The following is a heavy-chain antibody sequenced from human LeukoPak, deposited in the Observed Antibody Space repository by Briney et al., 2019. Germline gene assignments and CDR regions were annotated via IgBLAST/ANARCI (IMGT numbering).Heavy chain of an antibody. D-gene: IGHD4-23*01. Sequence: ASVKVSCKASGYTFTSYYMHWVRQAPGQGLEWMGIIDPSGGSTSYAQKFLGRVTLTRDTSTSTVYMQLSSLRSEDTAVYYCARAQTLYYYYYMDVWGKGTTVTVSS. CDR2: IDPSGGST. CDR3: ARAQTLYYYYYMDV. V-gene: IGHV1-46*01. J-gene: IGHJ6*03. CDR1: GYTFTSYY.